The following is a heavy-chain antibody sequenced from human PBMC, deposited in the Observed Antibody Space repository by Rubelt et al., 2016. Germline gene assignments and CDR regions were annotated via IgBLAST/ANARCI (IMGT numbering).Heavy chain of an antibody. V-gene: IGHV1-58*02. CDR2: IVVGSGNT. CDR3: AVRSPPWQLVHYYYGMDV. D-gene: IGHD6-6*01. CDR1: GFTFTSSA. Sequence: QMQLVQSGPEVKKPGTSVKVSCKASGFTFTSSAMQWVRQARGQRLEWIGWIVVGSGNTNYAQKFQERVTITRDMSTSTAYMELGGLGSEDTAVYYCAVRSPPWQLVHYYYGMDVWGQGTTVTVSS. J-gene: IGHJ6*02.